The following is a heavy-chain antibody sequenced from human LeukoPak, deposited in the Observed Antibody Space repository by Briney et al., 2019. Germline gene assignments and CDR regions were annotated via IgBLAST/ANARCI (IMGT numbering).Heavy chain of an antibody. CDR3: ARVPLLYSSGFDY. Sequence: SETLSLTCPVSGGSISSYYWSWIRQPPGKGLEWIGYIYYSGSTNYNPSLRSRVTISVDTSKNQFSLKLSSVTAADTAVYYCARVPLLYSSGFDYWGQGTLVTVSS. V-gene: IGHV4-59*01. CDR1: GGSISSYY. D-gene: IGHD6-19*01. J-gene: IGHJ4*02. CDR2: IYYSGST.